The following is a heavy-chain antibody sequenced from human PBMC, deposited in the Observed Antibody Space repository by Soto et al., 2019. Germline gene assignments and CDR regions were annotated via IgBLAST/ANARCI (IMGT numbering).Heavy chain of an antibody. CDR3: ARLRIAVAGGTYYYGMDV. Sequence: SVTLPRTCSAGGGSISCFYWGWMRQPPGKGLGCIGYIYYTGSTSYNPSLKSRVTFSVDTSKTQFSLKLSSVTAADTAVYYCARLRIAVAGGTYYYGMDVWGQGTTVT. J-gene: IGHJ6*02. CDR1: GGSISCFY. V-gene: IGHV4-59*08. CDR2: IYYTGST. D-gene: IGHD6-19*01.